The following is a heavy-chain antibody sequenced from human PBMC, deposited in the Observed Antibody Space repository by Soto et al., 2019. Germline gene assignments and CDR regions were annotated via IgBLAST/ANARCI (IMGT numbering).Heavy chain of an antibody. D-gene: IGHD3-16*02. J-gene: IGHJ4*02. CDR1: GESFPDYY. CDR2: INHSGST. Sequence: PSETLSLTCAVYGESFPDYYWSWIRQPPGKGLEWIGEINHSGSTNYNPSLKSRVTISVDTSKNQFSLKLTSVTAADTAVYYCARGGGGYDYVWGSYRPFDFWGQGTLVTVSS. CDR3: ARGGGGYDYVWGSYRPFDF. V-gene: IGHV4-34*01.